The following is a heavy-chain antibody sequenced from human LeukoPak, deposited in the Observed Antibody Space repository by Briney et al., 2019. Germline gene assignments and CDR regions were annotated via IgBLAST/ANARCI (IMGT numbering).Heavy chain of an antibody. CDR1: GFTFSSYW. CDR2: INSDGSST. D-gene: IGHD6-19*01. Sequence: HPGGSLRLSCAASGFTFSSYWMHWVRQAPGKGLVWVSRINSDGSSTSYADSVKGRFTISRDNAKNTLYLQMNSLRAEDTAVYYCARDFKDPWRVAGTNYFDYWGQGTLVTVSS. V-gene: IGHV3-74*01. CDR3: ARDFKDPWRVAGTNYFDY. J-gene: IGHJ4*02.